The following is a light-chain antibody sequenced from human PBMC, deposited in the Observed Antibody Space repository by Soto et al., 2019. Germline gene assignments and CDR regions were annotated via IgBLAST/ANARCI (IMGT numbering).Light chain of an antibody. CDR3: QQYHNLWT. J-gene: IGKJ1*01. Sequence: EIVMTQSPATLSVSPGERATLSCRASQSVSSSLAWYQQKPGQAPRLLIYGASSRATGIPARFSGSGSGTEFTLTISSLQSEDFALYYCQQYHNLWTFGQGTKVDIK. CDR2: GAS. V-gene: IGKV3D-15*01. CDR1: QSVSSS.